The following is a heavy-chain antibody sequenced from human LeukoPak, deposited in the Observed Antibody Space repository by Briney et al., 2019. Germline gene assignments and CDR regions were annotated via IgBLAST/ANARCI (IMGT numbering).Heavy chain of an antibody. CDR1: GFAFSNAW. V-gene: IGHV3-23*01. Sequence: GGSLRLSCAASGFAFSNAWMSWVRQAPGKGLEWVSAISGSGGSTYYADSVKGRFTISRDNSKNTLYLQMNSLRAEDTAVYYCARDRGYCSSTSCYGSQGMDVWGQGTTVTVSS. J-gene: IGHJ6*02. CDR3: ARDRGYCSSTSCYGSQGMDV. CDR2: ISGSGGST. D-gene: IGHD2-2*01.